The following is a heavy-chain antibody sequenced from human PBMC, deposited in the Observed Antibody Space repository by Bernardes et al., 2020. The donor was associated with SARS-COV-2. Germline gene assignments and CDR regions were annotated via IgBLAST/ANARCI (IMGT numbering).Heavy chain of an antibody. CDR3: ARGLFGVVPPYYYGMDV. V-gene: IGHV1-46*01. CDR2: INPSGGST. Sequence: ASVKVSCKASGYTFTSYYMHWVRQAPGQGLEWMGIINPSGGSTSYAQKFHGRVTMTRDTSTSTVYMELSSLRSEDTAVYYCARGLFGVVPPYYYGMDVWGQGTTVTVSS. D-gene: IGHD3-3*01. CDR1: GYTFTSYY. J-gene: IGHJ6*02.